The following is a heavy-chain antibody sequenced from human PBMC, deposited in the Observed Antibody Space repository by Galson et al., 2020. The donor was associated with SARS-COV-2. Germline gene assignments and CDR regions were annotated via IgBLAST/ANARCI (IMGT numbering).Heavy chain of an antibody. Sequence: GGSLRLSCAASGFTVSSNYMSWVRQAPGKGLEWVSVIYSGGSTFYADSVKGRFTISRDNSKNTLYLQMNSLRAEDTAVYYCARDCRSDCSPIFDYWGQGTLVTVSS. CDR3: ARDCRSDCSPIFDY. CDR1: GFTVSSNY. CDR2: IYSGGST. J-gene: IGHJ4*02. D-gene: IGHD2-21*02. V-gene: IGHV3-66*02.